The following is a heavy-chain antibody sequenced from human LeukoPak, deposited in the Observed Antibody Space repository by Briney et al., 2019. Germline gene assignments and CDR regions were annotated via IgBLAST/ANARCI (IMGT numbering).Heavy chain of an antibody. V-gene: IGHV3-48*03. CDR3: ARDGVGMDV. CDR2: ISSSSSTI. D-gene: IGHD3-16*01. CDR1: GFTFSSYE. J-gene: IGHJ6*02. Sequence: PGGPLRLSCAASGFTFSSYEMNWVRQAPGKGLEWVSYISSSSSTIYYADSVKGRFTISRDNAKNSLYLQMNSLRAEDTAVYYCARDGVGMDVWGQGTTVTVSS.